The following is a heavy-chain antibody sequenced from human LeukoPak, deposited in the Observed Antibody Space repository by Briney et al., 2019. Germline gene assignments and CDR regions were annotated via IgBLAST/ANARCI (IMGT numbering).Heavy chain of an antibody. CDR3: ARGKYSSSSIGVYYYYYMGV. D-gene: IGHD6-6*01. Sequence: SVKVSCKASGGTFSSYAISWVRQAPGQGLEWMGGIIPIFGTANYAQKFQGRVTITADESTSTAYMELSSLRSEDTAVYYCARGKYSSSSIGVYYYYYMGVWGKGTTVTVSS. CDR1: GGTFSSYA. V-gene: IGHV1-69*13. CDR2: IIPIFGTA. J-gene: IGHJ6*03.